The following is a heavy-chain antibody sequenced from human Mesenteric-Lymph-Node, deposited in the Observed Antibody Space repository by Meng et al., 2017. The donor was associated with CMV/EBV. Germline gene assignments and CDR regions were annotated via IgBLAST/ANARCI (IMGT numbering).Heavy chain of an antibody. CDR2: IYSGGST. Sequence: GGSLRLSCAAPGFTASSNYMSWVRQAPGKGLEWVSVIYSGGSTYYADSVKGRFTISRDNSKNTLYLQMNSLRAEDTAVYYCARDIAMVRGVIITGMDVWGQGNTVTVSS. V-gene: IGHV3-53*01. J-gene: IGHJ6*02. CDR3: ARDIAMVRGVIITGMDV. D-gene: IGHD3-10*01. CDR1: GFTASSNY.